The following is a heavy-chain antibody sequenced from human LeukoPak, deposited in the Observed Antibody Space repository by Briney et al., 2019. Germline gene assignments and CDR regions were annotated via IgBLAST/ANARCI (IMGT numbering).Heavy chain of an antibody. Sequence: GGSLRLSCAASGFMFSEYGMHWVRQAPGKGLEWVAFIRDDGSNKLYADSVKGRLTSSRDNTKNTVSLQMNNLRPEDTAVYYCAKDWGARGCCGDYFDYWGQGSLVIVSS. CDR3: AKDWGARGCCGDYFDY. D-gene: IGHD6-19*01. CDR2: IRDDGSNK. V-gene: IGHV3-30*02. CDR1: GFMFSEYG. J-gene: IGHJ4*02.